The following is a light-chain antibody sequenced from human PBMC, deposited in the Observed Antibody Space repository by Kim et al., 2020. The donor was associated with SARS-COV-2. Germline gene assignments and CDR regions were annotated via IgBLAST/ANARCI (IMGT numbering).Light chain of an antibody. CDR2: DAS. J-gene: IGKJ2*01. V-gene: IGKV1-33*01. CDR3: QQYDNFPYT. Sequence: DIQMTQSPSSLSASVGDRVTITCQASQDISNYVNWYQQKPGEAPKLLIFDASILEAGVPTRFSGSGSGTDFSITIRSLRPEDIATYYCQQYDNFPYTFGQGTKLEI. CDR1: QDISNY.